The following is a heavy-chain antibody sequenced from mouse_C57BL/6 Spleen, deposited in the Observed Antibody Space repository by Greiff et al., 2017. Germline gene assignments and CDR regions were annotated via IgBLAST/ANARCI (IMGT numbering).Heavy chain of an antibody. Sequence: QVQLQQSGAELVRPGASVKLSCKASGYTFTDYYINWVKQRPGQGLEWIARIYPGSGNTYYNEKFKGKATLTAEKSSSTAYMQLSSLTSEDSAVYFCARSTMVFDDWGQGTTLTVSS. D-gene: IGHD2-2*01. CDR3: ARSTMVFDD. V-gene: IGHV1-76*01. J-gene: IGHJ2*01. CDR2: IYPGSGNT. CDR1: GYTFTDYY.